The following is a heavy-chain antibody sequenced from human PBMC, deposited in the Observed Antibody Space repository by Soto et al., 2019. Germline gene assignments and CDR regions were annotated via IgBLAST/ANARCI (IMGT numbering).Heavy chain of an antibody. D-gene: IGHD6-13*01. CDR3: AIDSSSWYQVKYYYYYMDV. V-gene: IGHV1-8*01. CDR2: MNPNSGNT. Sequence: ASVKVSCKAPGYTFTSYDINWVRQATGQGLEWMGWMNPNSGNTGYAQKFQGRVTTTRNTSISTAYMELSSLRSEDTAVYYCAIDSSSWYQVKYYYYYMDVWGKGTTVTVSS. J-gene: IGHJ6*03. CDR1: GYTFTSYD.